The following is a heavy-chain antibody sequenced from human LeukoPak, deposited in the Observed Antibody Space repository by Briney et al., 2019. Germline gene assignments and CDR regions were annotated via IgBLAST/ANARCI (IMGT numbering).Heavy chain of an antibody. V-gene: IGHV1-69*04. CDR2: IIPILGIA. Sequence: SVKVSCKASGGTFSSYAISWVRQAPGQGLEWMGRIIPILGIANYAQKFQGRVTITADKSTSTAYMELSSLRSEDTAVYYCARDPGAYCSSTSCWAFDIWGQGTMVTVSS. CDR3: ARDPGAYCSSTSCWAFDI. J-gene: IGHJ3*02. CDR1: GGTFSSYA. D-gene: IGHD2-2*01.